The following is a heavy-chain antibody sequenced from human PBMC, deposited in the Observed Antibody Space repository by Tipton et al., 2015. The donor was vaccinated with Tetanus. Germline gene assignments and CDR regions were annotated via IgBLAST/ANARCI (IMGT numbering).Heavy chain of an antibody. CDR2: SWYDGTDK. CDR3: AREADCSGGSCFSGDFDN. CDR1: GFIFGSYG. V-gene: IGHV3-33*01. J-gene: IGHJ4*02. Sequence: SLRLSCAASGFIFGSYGIHWVRQAPGKRLEWVAVSWYDGTDKYYADSVKGRFTISRDNSKNTLYLQMNSLRAEDTAVYYCAREADCSGGSCFSGDFDNWGQGTQVTVSS. D-gene: IGHD2-15*01.